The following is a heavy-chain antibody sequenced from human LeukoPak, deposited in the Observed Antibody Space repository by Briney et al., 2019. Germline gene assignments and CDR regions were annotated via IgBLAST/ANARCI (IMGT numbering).Heavy chain of an antibody. CDR1: GFTFSSYS. CDR2: ISSSSSYI. V-gene: IGHV3-21*01. J-gene: IGHJ4*02. D-gene: IGHD3-9*01. Sequence: PGGSLRLSCAASGFTFSSYSMNWVRQAPGKGLEWVSSISSSSSYIYYADSVKGRFTISRDNAKNSLYLQMNSLRAEDTAVYYCASYYDILTGYYKLDYWGQGTLVTVSS. CDR3: ASYYDILTGYYKLDY.